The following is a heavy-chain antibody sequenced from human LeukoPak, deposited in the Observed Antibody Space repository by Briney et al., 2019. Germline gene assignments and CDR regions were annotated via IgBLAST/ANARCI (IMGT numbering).Heavy chain of an antibody. V-gene: IGHV3-23*01. Sequence: GGSLRLPCAASGFTFSSYAMSWVRQAPGKGLEWVSAISGSGGSTYYADSVKGRFTISRDNSKNTLYLQMNSLRAEDTAVYYCAKDWSVYSNYEEGDYWGQGTLVTVSS. D-gene: IGHD4-11*01. CDR1: GFTFSSYA. J-gene: IGHJ4*02. CDR2: ISGSGGST. CDR3: AKDWSVYSNYEEGDY.